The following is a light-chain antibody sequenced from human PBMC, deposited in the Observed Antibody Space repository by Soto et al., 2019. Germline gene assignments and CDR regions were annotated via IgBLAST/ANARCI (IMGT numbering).Light chain of an antibody. CDR3: SSYAGSNNYV. Sequence: QSALTQPPSASVSPGQSVTISCTGTSSDVGGYNYVSWYQHHPGKAPKLMIYDVSKRPSGVPDRFSGSKSGNTASLTVSGLQAEDEADYYCSSYAGSNNYVFGTGTKVTVL. V-gene: IGLV2-8*01. CDR1: SSDVGGYNY. J-gene: IGLJ1*01. CDR2: DVS.